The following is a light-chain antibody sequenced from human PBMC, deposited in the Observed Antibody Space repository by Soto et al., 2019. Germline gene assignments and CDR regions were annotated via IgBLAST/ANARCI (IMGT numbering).Light chain of an antibody. V-gene: IGKV1-12*01. J-gene: IGKJ1*01. Sequence: DIQMTQSPSSVSASVGGRVTLTCRASPGIGDRLAWYQQKPGKVPQLLIYFASTLGSGVPSRFSGSGSGTDFILTINTLQADDFATYYCLHTYSFPRAFGQGTKVDIK. CDR3: LHTYSFPRA. CDR2: FAS. CDR1: PGIGDR.